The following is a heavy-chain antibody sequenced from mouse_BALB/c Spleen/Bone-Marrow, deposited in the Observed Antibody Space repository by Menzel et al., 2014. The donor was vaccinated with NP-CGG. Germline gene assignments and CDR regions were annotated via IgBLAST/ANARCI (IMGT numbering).Heavy chain of an antibody. CDR1: AYTFTRYW. Sequence: ALVKPGDSAKLLWQSSAYTFTRYWSHWVSHKPGRDILRICEINPTNGRTNYNEKFKSKATLTVDKSSSTAYMQLSSLTSEDSAVYYCAREGNYYGSIAMDYWGQGTSVTVSS. CDR3: AREGNYYGSIAMDY. J-gene: IGHJ4*01. V-gene: IGHV1S81*02. D-gene: IGHD1-1*01. CDR2: INPTNGRT.